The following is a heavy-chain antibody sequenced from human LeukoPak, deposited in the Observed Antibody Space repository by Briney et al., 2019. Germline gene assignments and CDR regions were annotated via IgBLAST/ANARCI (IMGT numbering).Heavy chain of an antibody. CDR2: IYYSGST. CDR3: ARDIRAARGYFDY. D-gene: IGHD6-6*01. V-gene: IGHV4-30-4*01. Sequence: PSETLSLTCTVSGGSISSGDYYWSWIRQPPGKGLEWIGYIYYSGSTYYNPSLKSRVTISVDTSKNQFSLKLSSVTAADTAVYYCARDIRAARGYFDYWGQGTLVTVSS. CDR1: GGSISSGDYY. J-gene: IGHJ4*02.